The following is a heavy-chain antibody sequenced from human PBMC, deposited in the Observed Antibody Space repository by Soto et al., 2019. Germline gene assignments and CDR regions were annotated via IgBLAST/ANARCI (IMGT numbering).Heavy chain of an antibody. V-gene: IGHV3-9*01. J-gene: IGHJ3*02. D-gene: IGHD3-22*01. CDR3: ATAYYYDSSGHWRAFDI. CDR1: GFTFDDYA. CDR2: ISWNSCSI. Sequence: QTGGSLRLSCAASGFTFDDYAMHWGRQAPGKGLEWVSGISWNSCSIGYADSVKGRFTISRDNATNSLYLQMNSLRAEDAALYYCATAYYYDSSGHWRAFDIWGQGAMVTVSS.